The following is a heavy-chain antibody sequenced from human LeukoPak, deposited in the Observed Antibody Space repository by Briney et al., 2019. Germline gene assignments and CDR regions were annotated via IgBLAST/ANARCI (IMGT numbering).Heavy chain of an antibody. CDR1: GGSISSGGYY. CDR2: IYYSGSS. J-gene: IGHJ4*02. V-gene: IGHV4-31*03. CDR3: ARGEMATTYYFDY. Sequence: SETLSLTCTVSGGSISSGGYYWSWIRQHPGKGLEWIGYIYYSGSSYYNPSPKSRVTISVDTSKNQFSLKLTSVTAADTAVYYCARGEMATTYYFDYWGQGTLVTVSS. D-gene: IGHD5-24*01.